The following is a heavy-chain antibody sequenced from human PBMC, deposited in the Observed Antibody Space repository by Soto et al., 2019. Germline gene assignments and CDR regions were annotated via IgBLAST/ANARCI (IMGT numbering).Heavy chain of an antibody. Sequence: QVQLVESGGGVVQPGRSLRLSCAASGFTFSNYAMHWVRQAPGKGLEWVAVISHDGSNKYSADSVKGRFTISRDNSKNTLYLQMNSLRAEDTAVYYCAKEALGYCSGGSCYGYNWFDPWGQGTLVTVSS. CDR3: AKEALGYCSGGSCYGYNWFDP. V-gene: IGHV3-30*18. CDR2: ISHDGSNK. D-gene: IGHD2-15*01. J-gene: IGHJ5*02. CDR1: GFTFSNYA.